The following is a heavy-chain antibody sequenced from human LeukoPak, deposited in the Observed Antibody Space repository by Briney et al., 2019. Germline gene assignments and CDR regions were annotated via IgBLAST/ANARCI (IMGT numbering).Heavy chain of an antibody. Sequence: QPGGSLRLSCAASGFTFSSYWMHWVRQAPGKGLVWVSRINSDGSSTSYADSVKGRFTISRDNAKNTLYLQMNSLRAEDTAVYYCARDPSYYDILTGYHYYYGMDVWGQGTTVTVSS. J-gene: IGHJ6*02. CDR3: ARDPSYYDILTGYHYYYGMDV. CDR2: INSDGSST. D-gene: IGHD3-9*01. CDR1: GFTFSSYW. V-gene: IGHV3-74*01.